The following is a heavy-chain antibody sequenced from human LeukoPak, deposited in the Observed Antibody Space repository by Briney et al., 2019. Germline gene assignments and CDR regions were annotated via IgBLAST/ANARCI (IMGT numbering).Heavy chain of an antibody. J-gene: IGHJ6*03. CDR3: ARRGKGPEIQLWGWERAYYYYMDV. CDR1: GGSISSSNFY. D-gene: IGHD5-18*01. Sequence: SETLSLTCTVSGGSISSSNFYWGWIRQPPGKGLEWIGSIYYSGSTYYNPSLKSRVTISVDTSKNQFSLKLSSVTAADTAVYYCARRGKGPEIQLWGWERAYYYYMDVWGKGTTVTVSS. CDR2: IYYSGST. V-gene: IGHV4-39*07.